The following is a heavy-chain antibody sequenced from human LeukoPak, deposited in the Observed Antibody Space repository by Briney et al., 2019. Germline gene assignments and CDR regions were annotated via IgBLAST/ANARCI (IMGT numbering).Heavy chain of an antibody. CDR1: GFTFNSYA. CDR3: AKDHLGGGIAFDI. V-gene: IGHV3-23*01. J-gene: IGHJ3*02. CDR2: ISGSGGST. D-gene: IGHD3-16*01. Sequence: GGSLRLSCAASGFTFNSYAMSWVRQAPGKGLEWVSTISGSGGSTYYADSVKGRFTISRDNSKNTLFLQMNTLRAEDTAVYYCAKDHLGGGIAFDIWGQGTMVTVSS.